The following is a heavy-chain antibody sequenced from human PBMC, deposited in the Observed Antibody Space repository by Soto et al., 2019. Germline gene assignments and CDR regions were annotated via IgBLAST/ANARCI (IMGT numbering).Heavy chain of an antibody. J-gene: IGHJ6*02. CDR1: GFTFSSYA. Sequence: GGSLRLSCKASGFTFSSYAMSWVRQAPGKGLEWVSSISGSGEKTFYADSVKGRFTFSRDNSKNTVYLEMNSLRAEDTAVYYCAKLAVTYGMDVWGQGTTVTVSS. V-gene: IGHV3-23*01. D-gene: IGHD4-4*01. CDR3: AKLAVTYGMDV. CDR2: ISGSGEKT.